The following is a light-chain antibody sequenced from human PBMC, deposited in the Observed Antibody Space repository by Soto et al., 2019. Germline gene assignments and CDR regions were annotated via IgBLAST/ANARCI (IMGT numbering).Light chain of an antibody. J-gene: IGKJ5*01. V-gene: IGKV3-11*01. CDR3: QERSNWPIT. CDR2: DAS. Sequence: EIVLTQSPATLSLSPGEGATLSCRASQSVSSYLAWYQQKPGQAPRLPIYDASKRATGIPARFSGSGSGTDFTLTISRLEPEDFAVYYCQERSNWPITFGQGTRLEIK. CDR1: QSVSSY.